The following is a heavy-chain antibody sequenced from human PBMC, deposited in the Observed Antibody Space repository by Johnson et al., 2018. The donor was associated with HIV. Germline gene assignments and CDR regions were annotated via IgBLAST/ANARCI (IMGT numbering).Heavy chain of an antibody. D-gene: IGHD3-22*01. Sequence: QVQLVESGGGLVQPGGSLRLSCAASGFTFSSYGMHWVRQAPGKGLEWVAFIRYDGSNKYYGDSVKGRFTISRDNSKNTLYLEMKSLRAEDTAVYYCAKDTGAYYDTFLAFDIWGQGTMVTVSS. V-gene: IGHV3-30*02. CDR3: AKDTGAYYDTFLAFDI. J-gene: IGHJ3*02. CDR1: GFTFSSYG. CDR2: IRYDGSNK.